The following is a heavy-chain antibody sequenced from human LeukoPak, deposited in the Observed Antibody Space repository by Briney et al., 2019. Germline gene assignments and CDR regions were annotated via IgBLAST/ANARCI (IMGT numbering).Heavy chain of an antibody. D-gene: IGHD6-6*01. J-gene: IGHJ6*02. CDR3: AKDSSSALSYYYYGMDV. CDR1: GFTFSSYG. Sequence: GGSLRLSCAASGFTFSSYGMHWVRQAPGKGLEWVAVISSDGSNKNYADSVKGRFTISRDNSKNTLYLQMNSLRAEDTAVYYCAKDSSSALSYYYYGMDVWGQGTTVTVSS. CDR2: ISSDGSNK. V-gene: IGHV3-33*06.